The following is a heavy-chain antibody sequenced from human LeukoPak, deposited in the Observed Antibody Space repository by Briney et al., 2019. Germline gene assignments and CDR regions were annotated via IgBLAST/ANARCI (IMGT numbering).Heavy chain of an antibody. CDR1: GGSISSSSYY. V-gene: IGHV4-39*07. D-gene: IGHD5-18*01. Sequence: SETLSLTCTVSGGSISSSSYYWGWIRQPPGKGLEWIGSIYYSGSTYYNPSLKSRVTISVDTSKNQFSLKLSSVTAADTAVYYCARSGYSYGYEYYFDYWGQGTLVTVSS. J-gene: IGHJ4*02. CDR3: ARSGYSYGYEYYFDY. CDR2: IYYSGST.